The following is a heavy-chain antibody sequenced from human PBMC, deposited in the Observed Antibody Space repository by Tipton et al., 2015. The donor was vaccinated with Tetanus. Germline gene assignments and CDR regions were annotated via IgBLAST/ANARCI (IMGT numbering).Heavy chain of an antibody. CDR2: INSDGSST. J-gene: IGHJ4*02. CDR1: GFTFSSYW. CDR3: ATAGGLGYDSSGYSPFDY. D-gene: IGHD3-22*01. V-gene: IGHV3-74*01. Sequence: SLRLSCAASGFTFSSYWMHWVRQAPGKGLVWVSRINSDGSSTSYADSVKGRFTISRDNSKNTLYLQMSSLRAEDTAVYYCATAGGLGYDSSGYSPFDYWGQGTLVTVSS.